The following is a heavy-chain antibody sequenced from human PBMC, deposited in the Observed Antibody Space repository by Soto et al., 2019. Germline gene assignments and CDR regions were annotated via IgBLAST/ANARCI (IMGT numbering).Heavy chain of an antibody. CDR2: IYSSGST. D-gene: IGHD1-26*01. J-gene: IGHJ4*02. V-gene: IGHV4-59*01. CDR3: AATPRY. Sequence: SETLSLTCTVSGGSISSYYWSWIRQPPGKGLELIGYIYSSGSTNYNPSLKGRVTMSLDTSKNQVSLNVTSVTAADTAVYYCAATPRYWGQGRLVTVSS. CDR1: GGSISSYY.